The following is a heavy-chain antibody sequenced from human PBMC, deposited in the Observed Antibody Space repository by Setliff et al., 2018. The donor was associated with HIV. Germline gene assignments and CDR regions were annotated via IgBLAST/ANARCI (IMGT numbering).Heavy chain of an antibody. CDR3: ARGRDGELFTKEGNYYYYMDV. J-gene: IGHJ6*03. CDR1: GASISSGDYY. V-gene: IGHV4-61*02. CDR2: SQASGST. Sequence: SETLSLTCTVSGASISSGDYYWSWIRRPAGKGLEWIGRSQASGSTNYNPSLKSRLTISVDPSKNQLSLNLSSVTAADTAVYYCARGRDGELFTKEGNYYYYMDVWGKGTTVTVSS. D-gene: IGHD3-10*01.